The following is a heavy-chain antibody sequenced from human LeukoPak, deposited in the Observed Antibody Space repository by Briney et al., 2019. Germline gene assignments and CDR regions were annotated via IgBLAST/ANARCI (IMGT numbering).Heavy chain of an antibody. J-gene: IGHJ4*02. Sequence: SGGSLRLSCAASGFTFSSYGMHWVRQAPGKGLEWVAVISYDGSNKYYADSVKGRFTISRDNSKNTLYLQMNSLRAEDTAVYYCAKGGRSSSSSLGYWGQGTLVTVSS. CDR1: GFTFSSYG. CDR2: ISYDGSNK. CDR3: AKGGRSSSSSLGY. V-gene: IGHV3-30*18. D-gene: IGHD6-6*01.